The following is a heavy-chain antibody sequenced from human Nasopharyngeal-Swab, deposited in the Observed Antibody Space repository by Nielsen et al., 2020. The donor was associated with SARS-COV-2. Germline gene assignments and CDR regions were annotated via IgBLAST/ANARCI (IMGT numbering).Heavy chain of an antibody. CDR1: GYTFTSYG. D-gene: IGHD6-19*01. Sequence: ASVKVSCKASGYTFTSYGISWVRQAPGQGLEWMGWISAYNGNTNYAQKLQGRVTMTTDTSTSTAYMELRSLRSDDTAVYYCATSPAVAGTVVPPYYYYGMDVWGQGTTVTVSS. V-gene: IGHV1-18*01. CDR2: ISAYNGNT. CDR3: ATSPAVAGTVVPPYYYYGMDV. J-gene: IGHJ6*02.